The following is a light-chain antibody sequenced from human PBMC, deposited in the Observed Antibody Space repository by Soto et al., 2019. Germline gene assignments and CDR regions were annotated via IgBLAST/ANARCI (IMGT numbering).Light chain of an antibody. CDR1: DNDVGTYDL. V-gene: IGLV2-14*02. Sequence: QSALTQPASVSGSPGQSITLSCTGTDNDVGTYDLVSWYQQHPGKAPKLIIYEVFKRPSGLSRRFSGSKSGNTASLTISGLQAEDEADYYCSSYTSSSTVVFGGGTQLTVL. CDR2: EVF. CDR3: SSYTSSSTVV. J-gene: IGLJ2*01.